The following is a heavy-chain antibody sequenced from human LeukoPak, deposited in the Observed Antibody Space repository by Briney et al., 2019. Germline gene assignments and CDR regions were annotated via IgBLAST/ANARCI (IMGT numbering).Heavy chain of an antibody. V-gene: IGHV3-23*01. D-gene: IGHD3-10*01. Sequence: GGSLRLSCAASGFTFSSYAMSWVRQAPGKGLEWVSAISGSGGSTYYADSVKGRFTISRDNSKNTLYLQMNSLRAEDTAVYYCARVNDYYYGSGSYLAEDYWGQGTLVTVSS. J-gene: IGHJ4*02. CDR1: GFTFSSYA. CDR2: ISGSGGST. CDR3: ARVNDYYYGSGSYLAEDY.